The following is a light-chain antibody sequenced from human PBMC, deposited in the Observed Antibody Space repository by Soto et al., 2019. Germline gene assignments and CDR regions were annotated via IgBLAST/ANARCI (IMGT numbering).Light chain of an antibody. V-gene: IGLV1-40*01. Sequence: QSVLTQPPSVSGAPGQRVTISCTGSSSNIGAGYDVHWYQQLPGTAPKLLIYGNTNRPSGVPDRFSGSKSGTSTSLDITGLQNADEADYYCGTWDDSLSAWVFGGGTKLTVL. CDR3: GTWDDSLSAWV. CDR1: SSNIGAGYD. J-gene: IGLJ3*02. CDR2: GNT.